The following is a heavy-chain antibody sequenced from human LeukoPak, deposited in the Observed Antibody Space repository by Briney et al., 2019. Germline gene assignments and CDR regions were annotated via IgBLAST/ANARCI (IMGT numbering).Heavy chain of an antibody. CDR2: INSDGTTT. CDR1: GFTFSSYW. V-gene: IGHV3-74*01. Sequence: VGSLRLSCAASGFTFSSYWMHWVRQAPGKGLLWVSRINSDGTTTYYADSVKGRFTISRDNAKNTLYLQVNSLRAEDTAVYYCARGNYYGMDVWGQGTTVTVSS. J-gene: IGHJ6*02. CDR3: ARGNYYGMDV.